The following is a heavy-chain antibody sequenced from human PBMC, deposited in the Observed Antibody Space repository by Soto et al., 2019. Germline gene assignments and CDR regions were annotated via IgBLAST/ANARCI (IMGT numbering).Heavy chain of an antibody. CDR3: ARVSGSYYYGMDV. D-gene: IGHD1-26*01. V-gene: IGHV4-39*07. Sequence: SETLSLTCTVSGGSVSSGSYYWRWIRQPPGKGLEWIGEIYHSGSTNYNPSLKSRVTISVDKSKNQFSLKLSSVTAADTAVYYCARVSGSYYYGMDVWGQGTTVTVSS. CDR1: GGSVSSGSYY. J-gene: IGHJ6*02. CDR2: IYHSGST.